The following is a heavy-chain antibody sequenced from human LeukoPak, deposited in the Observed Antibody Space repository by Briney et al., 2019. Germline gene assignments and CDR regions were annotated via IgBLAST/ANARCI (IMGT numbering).Heavy chain of an antibody. Sequence: ASVKVSCTASGYTFTSYGISWVRQAPGQGLEWMGWVSAYNGNTNYAQKLQGRVTMTTDTSTSTAYMELRSLRSDDTAVYYCARDSAARPLDYWGQGTLVTVSS. V-gene: IGHV1-18*01. CDR3: ARDSAARPLDY. J-gene: IGHJ4*02. CDR2: VSAYNGNT. CDR1: GYTFTSYG. D-gene: IGHD6-6*01.